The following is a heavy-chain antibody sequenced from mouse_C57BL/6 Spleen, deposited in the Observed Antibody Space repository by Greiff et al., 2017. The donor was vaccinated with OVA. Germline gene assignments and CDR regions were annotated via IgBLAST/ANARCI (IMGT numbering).Heavy chain of an antibody. CDR2: INHDGSST. V-gene: IGHV5-16*01. CDR1: GFTFSDYY. Sequence: EVKLMEPEGGLVQPGSSMKLSCTASGFTFSDYYMAWVRQVPEKGLEWVANINHDGSSTYYLDSLKSRFIISRDNAKNSLYLQMSSRKSDETATYYCGGDDHYGNAMDYWGQGTSVTVSS. CDR3: GGDDHYGNAMDY. J-gene: IGHJ4*01. D-gene: IGHD1-1*01.